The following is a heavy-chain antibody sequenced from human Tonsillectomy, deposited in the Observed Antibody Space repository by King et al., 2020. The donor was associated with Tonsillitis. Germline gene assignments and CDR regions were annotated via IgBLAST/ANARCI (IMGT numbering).Heavy chain of an antibody. J-gene: IGHJ4*02. D-gene: IGHD3-10*01. Sequence: VPLVASGGGLVPPGGSLRLSCAASVFTFTHFALSWVRQAPGQGLEWVSAISGGGVNTFYADSVKGRFTLSRDNSKNTLFLQMNSLRADDTDGEDGAKEGGRGEGDKGHNGDDGGKGTMGT. CDR1: VFTFTHFA. V-gene: IGHV3-23*04. CDR3: AKEGGRGEGDKGHNGDD. CDR2: ISGGGVNT.